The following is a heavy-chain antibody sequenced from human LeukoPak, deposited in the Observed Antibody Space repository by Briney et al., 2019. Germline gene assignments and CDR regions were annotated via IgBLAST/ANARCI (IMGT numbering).Heavy chain of an antibody. D-gene: IGHD2-15*01. CDR2: IYNSGRT. J-gene: IGHJ5*02. CDR3: ARGINPYSSCQYWFDP. Sequence: SETLSLTCTVSGGSISSYYWSWIRQPAGKGLEWIGHIYNSGRTNYNPSLKSRVTMSLDTSRNQFSLRLRSVTAADTPLYYCARGINPYSSCQYWFDPWGQGTLVTVSS. V-gene: IGHV4-4*07. CDR1: GGSISSYY.